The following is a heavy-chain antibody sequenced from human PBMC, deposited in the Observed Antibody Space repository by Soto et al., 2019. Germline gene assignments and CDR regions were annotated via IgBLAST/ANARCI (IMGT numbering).Heavy chain of an antibody. CDR2: IYYSGST. V-gene: IGHV4-61*01. Sequence: SETLSLTCTVSGGSVSSGSYYWSWIRQPPGKGLEWIGYIYYSGSTNYNPSLKSRVTISVDTSKNQFSLKLSSVTAADTAVYYCARAVAGAAMVRGTIYYYYYGMDVWGQGTTV. J-gene: IGHJ6*02. CDR1: GGSVSSGSYY. D-gene: IGHD5-18*01. CDR3: ARAVAGAAMVRGTIYYYYYGMDV.